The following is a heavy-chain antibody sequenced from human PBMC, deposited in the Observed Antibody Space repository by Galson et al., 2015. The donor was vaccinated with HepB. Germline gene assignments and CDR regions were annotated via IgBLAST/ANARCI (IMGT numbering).Heavy chain of an antibody. Sequence: LSLTCAVYGGSFSGYYWSWIRQPPGKGLAWIGEINHSGSTNYNPSLKSRVTISVDTSKNQFSLKLSSVTAADTAVYYCARSEEYYDRPGAFDIWGQGTMVTVSS. CDR3: ARSEEYYDRPGAFDI. J-gene: IGHJ3*02. CDR1: GGSFSGYY. D-gene: IGHD3-22*01. CDR2: INHSGST. V-gene: IGHV4-34*01.